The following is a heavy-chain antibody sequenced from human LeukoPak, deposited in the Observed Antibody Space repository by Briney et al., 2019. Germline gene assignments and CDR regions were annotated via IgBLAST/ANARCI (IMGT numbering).Heavy chain of an antibody. V-gene: IGHV4-59*08. CDR2: IYYSGST. Sequence: SETLSLTCTVSGGSISNYYWSCIRQPPGKALECIGYIYYSGSTNYNPSLKSRLTISVDTPKNHFSLRLTSVTAADTAVYYCARHSETCSGGSCFLDYFDYWGQGTLVTVSS. J-gene: IGHJ4*02. CDR3: ARHSETCSGGSCFLDYFDY. CDR1: GGSISNYY. D-gene: IGHD2-15*01.